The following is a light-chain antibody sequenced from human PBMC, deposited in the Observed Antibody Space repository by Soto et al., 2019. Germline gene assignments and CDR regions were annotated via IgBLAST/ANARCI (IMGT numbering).Light chain of an antibody. V-gene: IGKV3-15*01. CDR3: LQYNSWPMYT. CDR2: GAS. CDR1: QTISNN. Sequence: EILMTQSPATLSVSPGEEATLSCRASQTISNNLAWFQQRPGQAPRLLIHGASIRATGVPARFSGSVSGTEFNFTITSLQSEDVAVYYCLQYNSWPMYTFGQGTKLDIK. J-gene: IGKJ2*01.